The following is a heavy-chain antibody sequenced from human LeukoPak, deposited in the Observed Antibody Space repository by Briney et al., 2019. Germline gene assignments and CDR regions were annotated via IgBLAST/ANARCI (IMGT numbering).Heavy chain of an antibody. CDR1: GFTVSSNY. D-gene: IGHD2-21*02. CDR3: ARAVGVTAIHNAFDI. V-gene: IGHV3-66*02. J-gene: IGHJ3*02. Sequence: GGSLRLSCAASGFTVSSNYMSWVRQAPGKGLEWVSVIYSGGGTDYADSVKGRFTISRDNSKNTLYLQMNSLRAEDTAVYYFARAVGVTAIHNAFDIWGQGTMVTVSS. CDR2: IYSGGGT.